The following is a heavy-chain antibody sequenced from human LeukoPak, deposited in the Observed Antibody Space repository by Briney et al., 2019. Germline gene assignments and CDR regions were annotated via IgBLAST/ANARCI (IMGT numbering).Heavy chain of an antibody. V-gene: IGHV4-59*01. CDR3: ARASGSYYGS. Sequence: SETLSLTCTVSGGSISSYYWSWIRQPPGKGLECIGYISYSGSTNYNPSLKSRVTISVDTSKNQFSLKLSSVTAADTAVYYCARASGSYYGSWGQGTLVTVSS. J-gene: IGHJ4*02. D-gene: IGHD1-26*01. CDR1: GGSISSYY. CDR2: ISYSGST.